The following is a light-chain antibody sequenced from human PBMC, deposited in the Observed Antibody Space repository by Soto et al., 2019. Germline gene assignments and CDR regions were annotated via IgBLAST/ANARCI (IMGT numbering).Light chain of an antibody. CDR3: HPANSFPLT. CDR1: QDVSSW. V-gene: IGKV1-12*01. J-gene: IGKJ4*01. Sequence: DIQVTQSPSSVSAAVGDRVTITCRTSQDVSSWLAWYQQKPGKAPELLIYSASTLETGVPSRFSGSGSGTDFTLTISSLQPADFATDYCHPANSFPLTFCDGTKVESK. CDR2: SAS.